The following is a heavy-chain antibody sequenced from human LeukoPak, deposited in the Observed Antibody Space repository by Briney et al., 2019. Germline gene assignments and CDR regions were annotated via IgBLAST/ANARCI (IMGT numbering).Heavy chain of an antibody. Sequence: SETLSLTCTVSGGSISSYYWSWIRQPPGKRLEWIGYMYYGGGTNYNSSLKSRVTISVDTSKNQFSLKLSSVTAADTAVYYCASLHPLRRIFDYWGQGTLVTVSS. D-gene: IGHD2-15*01. CDR2: MYYGGGT. V-gene: IGHV4-59*01. J-gene: IGHJ4*02. CDR3: ASLHPLRRIFDY. CDR1: GGSISSYY.